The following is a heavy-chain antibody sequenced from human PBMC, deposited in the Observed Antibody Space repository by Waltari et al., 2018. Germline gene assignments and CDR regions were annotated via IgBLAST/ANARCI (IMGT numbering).Heavy chain of an antibody. J-gene: IGHJ3*02. CDR2: INWNGGST. Sequence: EVQLVESGGGVVRPGGSLRLPCAASGLTFDDYGMSWVRQALGKRLEWVSGINWNGGSTGYADSVKGRFTISRDNAKNSLYLQMNSLRAEDTALYYCAREGSSKEYSSSPHPFDIWDQGTMVTVSS. CDR3: AREGSSKEYSSSPHPFDI. CDR1: GLTFDDYG. V-gene: IGHV3-20*04. D-gene: IGHD6-6*01.